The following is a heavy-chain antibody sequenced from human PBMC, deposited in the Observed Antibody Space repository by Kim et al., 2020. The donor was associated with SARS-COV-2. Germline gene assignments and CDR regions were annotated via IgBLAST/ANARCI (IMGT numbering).Heavy chain of an antibody. V-gene: IGHV3-48*01. CDR2: SSSSSTK. J-gene: IGHJ4*02. Sequence: SSSSSTKYHADSVKGRFIISRANAKNSLYLQMNSLGAEDTAVYYCAGRLDYWGQGTLVTVSS. CDR3: AGRLDY.